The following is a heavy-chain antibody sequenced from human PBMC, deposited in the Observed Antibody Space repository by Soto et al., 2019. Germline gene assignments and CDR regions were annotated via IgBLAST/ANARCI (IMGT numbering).Heavy chain of an antibody. Sequence: GGSLRLSCAASGFTFSSYSMNWVRQAPGKGLEWVSSISSSSSYIYYADSVKGRFTISRDNAKNSLYLQMNSPRAEDTAVYYCARELTLYGDYASYFDYWGQGTLVTISS. CDR2: ISSSSSYI. CDR3: ARELTLYGDYASYFDY. D-gene: IGHD4-17*01. CDR1: GFTFSSYS. V-gene: IGHV3-21*01. J-gene: IGHJ4*02.